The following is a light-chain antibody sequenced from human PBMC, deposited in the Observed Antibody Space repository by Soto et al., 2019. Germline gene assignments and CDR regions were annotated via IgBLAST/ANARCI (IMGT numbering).Light chain of an antibody. CDR1: QRVPDSY. Sequence: EIVLTQSPGTLSLSPGERATLPCRASQRVPDSYLAWYQQKPGQATRLLMYAASNRAPGIPDRFSGSGSGTDFTLTISRLEPEDFAVYYCQQYNFFPRTFGGGTKVEI. J-gene: IGKJ4*01. CDR2: AAS. V-gene: IGKV3-20*01. CDR3: QQYNFFPRT.